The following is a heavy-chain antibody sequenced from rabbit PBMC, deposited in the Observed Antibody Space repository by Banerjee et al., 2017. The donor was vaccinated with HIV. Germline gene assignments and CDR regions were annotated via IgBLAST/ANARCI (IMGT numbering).Heavy chain of an antibody. CDR2: IDPIFTTT. D-gene: IGHD6-1*01. CDR1: GFDFSHYG. CDR3: VRDQARMLDL. J-gene: IGHJ4*01. Sequence: QEQLQETGGGLVQPGESLTVSCKASGFDFSHYGVSWVRQAPGKGLEWIGYIDPIFTTTHYASWVNGRFTISRDIDQNTLYLQLNSLTGADTATYFCVRDQARMLDLWGPGTLVTVS. V-gene: IGHV1S47*01.